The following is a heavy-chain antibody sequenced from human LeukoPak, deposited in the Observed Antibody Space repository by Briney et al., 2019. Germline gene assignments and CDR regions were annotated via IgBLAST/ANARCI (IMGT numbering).Heavy chain of an antibody. J-gene: IGHJ4*02. V-gene: IGHV3-48*02. CDR1: GFTFSTYS. CDR2: ISSSRSTI. Sequence: PGGSLRLSCAASGFTFSTYSLTGVRQAPGGGGEGVSYISSSRSTIFYGDSVKGRFTISRDHAEHALYPQMNNSRHGDRGVYFRARNPVANLDYWGQGTLVTVSS. CDR3: ARNPVANLDY. D-gene: IGHD5-12*01.